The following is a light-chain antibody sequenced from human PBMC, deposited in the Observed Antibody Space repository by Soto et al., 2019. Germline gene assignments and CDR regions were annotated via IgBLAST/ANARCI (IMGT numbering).Light chain of an antibody. CDR2: LNSDGSH. CDR1: SGHSSYA. Sequence: QSVLTQSPSASASLGASVKLTCILSSGHSSYAIAWHQQQPEKGPRFLMKLNSDGSHNKGDGIPDRFSGSSSGAERYLTISSLQSEDEADYYCQTWGTGIWVFGGGTKLTVL. V-gene: IGLV4-69*01. J-gene: IGLJ3*02. CDR3: QTWGTGIWV.